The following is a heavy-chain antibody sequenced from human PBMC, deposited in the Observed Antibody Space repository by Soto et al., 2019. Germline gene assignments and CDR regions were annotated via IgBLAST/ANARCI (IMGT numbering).Heavy chain of an antibody. CDR2: ISYGGTDK. Sequence: QVHLVESGGGVVQPGRSLTISCVGSGFAFSTYGMHWVRQAPAKGLEWVALISYGGTDKYYADSVKGRFSISRDNSKQTLSLQTDSLRPEDTAVYYCAKDFGAWSDSWGQGTLVNVSS. D-gene: IGHD6-19*01. CDR3: AKDFGAWSDS. CDR1: GFAFSTYG. V-gene: IGHV3-30*18. J-gene: IGHJ5*02.